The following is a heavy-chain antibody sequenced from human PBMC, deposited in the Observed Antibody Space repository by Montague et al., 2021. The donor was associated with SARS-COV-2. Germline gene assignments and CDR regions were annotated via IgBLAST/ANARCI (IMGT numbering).Heavy chain of an antibody. Sequence: SETLSLTCTVSGASISSSYWGWIRQTAGKGLEWIGRIDTSGSPKYNPSLKSRVTISVDTSNNQFSLKLKSMSAADTAVYYCARVGNYLGVYWGQGILVTVSS. CDR2: IDTSGSP. V-gene: IGHV4-4*07. D-gene: IGHD3-10*01. CDR3: ARVGNYLGVY. J-gene: IGHJ4*02. CDR1: GASISSSY.